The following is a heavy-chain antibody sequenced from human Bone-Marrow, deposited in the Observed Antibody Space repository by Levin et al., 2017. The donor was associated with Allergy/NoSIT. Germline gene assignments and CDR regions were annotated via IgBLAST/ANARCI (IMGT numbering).Heavy chain of an antibody. J-gene: IGHJ6*02. CDR2: ISFDGSDK. Sequence: GGSLRLSCEASGFIFRSYAMNWARQAPGKGLEWVAVISFDGSDKFYIDSVKGRFTISRDNSKNTMFLQMNSLRAEDTAVYYCGRGGASVRYGIDVWGQGTTVTVSS. V-gene: IGHV3-30-3*01. D-gene: IGHD3-10*01. CDR1: GFIFRSYA. CDR3: GRGGASVRYGIDV.